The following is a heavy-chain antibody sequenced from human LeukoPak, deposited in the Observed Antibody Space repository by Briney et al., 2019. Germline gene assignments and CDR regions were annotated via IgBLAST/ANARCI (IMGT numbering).Heavy chain of an antibody. CDR2: IKQGGSEK. CDR1: GFTFSRHW. D-gene: IGHD4-17*01. J-gene: IGHJ4*02. V-gene: IGHV3-7*01. Sequence: GGSLRLSCAASGFTFSRHWMTWVRQAPGKALEWVASIKQGGSEKYYADAVKGRFTVSRDNARDSLYLQMNSLRADDTSIYYCARGLNYGIRVDYLDSWGQGTEVTVPS. CDR3: ARGLNYGIRVDYLDS.